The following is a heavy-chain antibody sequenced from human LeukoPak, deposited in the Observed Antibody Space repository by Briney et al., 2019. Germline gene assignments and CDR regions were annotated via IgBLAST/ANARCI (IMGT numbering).Heavy chain of an antibody. CDR2: INSDGSST. CDR1: GFTFSSYW. CDR3: AKGEGSLIVVVPAAIAFDY. J-gene: IGHJ4*02. Sequence: GGSLRLSCAASGFTFSSYWMHWVRQAPGKGLVWVSRINSDGSSTSYADSVKGRFTISRDNAKNTLYLQMNSLRAQDTAIYYCAKGEGSLIVVVPAAIAFDYWGQGTLVTVSS. V-gene: IGHV3-74*01. D-gene: IGHD2-2*02.